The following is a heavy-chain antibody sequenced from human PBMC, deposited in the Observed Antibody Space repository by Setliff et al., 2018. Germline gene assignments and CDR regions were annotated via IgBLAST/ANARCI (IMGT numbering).Heavy chain of an antibody. D-gene: IGHD3-16*01. Sequence: ASVKVPCKASGYSFSNYGITWVRQVPGQGLEWMGWISSYNGNTDYAQNFQGRVTLTTDTSTSTAYMELRSLRSDDTAVYCCARGGSSLLDYWGQGTRVTVSS. CDR2: ISSYNGNT. CDR3: ARGGSSLLDY. J-gene: IGHJ4*02. V-gene: IGHV1-18*01. CDR1: GYSFSNYG.